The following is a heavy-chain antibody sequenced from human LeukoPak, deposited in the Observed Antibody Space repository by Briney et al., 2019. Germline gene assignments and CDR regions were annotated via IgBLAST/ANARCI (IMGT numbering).Heavy chain of an antibody. V-gene: IGHV1-46*01. J-gene: IGHJ5*02. D-gene: IGHD2-15*01. Sequence: ASVKVSCKASGYTFTSYYMHWVRQAPGQGLEWMGIINPSGGSTSYAQKFQGRVTMTRDMSTSTVYMELSSLRSEDTAVYYCARHAVVAATTTDNWFDPWGQGTLVTVSS. CDR2: INPSGGST. CDR3: ARHAVVAATTTDNWFDP. CDR1: GYTFTSYY.